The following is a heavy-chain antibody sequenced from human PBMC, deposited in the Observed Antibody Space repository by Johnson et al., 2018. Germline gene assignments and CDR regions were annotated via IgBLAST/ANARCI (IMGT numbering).Heavy chain of an antibody. CDR3: AKGGAGGWGIEYFQH. D-gene: IGHD6-19*01. Sequence: VQLQESGPGLVTPSETLSLTCSVSGGSFSSFYWSWIRQAPGKGLEWVSAISGSGGSTYYADSVKGRFTISRDNSKNTLYLQMNSLRAEDTAFYYCAKGGAGGWGIEYFQHWGQGTLVTVSS. CDR2: ISGSGGST. J-gene: IGHJ1*01. CDR1: GGSFSSFY. V-gene: IGHV3-23*01.